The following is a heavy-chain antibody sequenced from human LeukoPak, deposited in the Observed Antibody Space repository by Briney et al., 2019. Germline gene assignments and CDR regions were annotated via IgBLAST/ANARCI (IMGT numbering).Heavy chain of an antibody. D-gene: IGHD3-22*01. CDR1: GGSISSYY. CDR3: ARGLEMGEIVVVIGY. J-gene: IGHJ4*02. CDR2: IYTSGST. V-gene: IGHV4-4*07. Sequence: SETLSLTCTVSGGSISSYYWSWIRQPAGKGLEWIGRIYTSGSTNYNPSLKSRVTMSVDTSKNQFSLKLSSVTAADTAVYYCARGLEMGEIVVVIGYWGQGTLVTVSS.